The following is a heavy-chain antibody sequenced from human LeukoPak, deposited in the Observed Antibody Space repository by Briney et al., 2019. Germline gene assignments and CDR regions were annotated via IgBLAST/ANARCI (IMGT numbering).Heavy chain of an antibody. D-gene: IGHD6-13*01. V-gene: IGHV1-69*04. J-gene: IGHJ4*02. Sequence: SVTVSFTTSGGTFSSYGIRWMRQAPGQGFEWMGRIIPIFGMANYAQKFQGRVTITADKSTSTAYMELGSLRSEDTAVYYCATGDDKYSSSFFSWGQGTLVTVSS. CDR3: ATGDDKYSSSFFS. CDR1: GGTFSSYG. CDR2: IIPIFGMA.